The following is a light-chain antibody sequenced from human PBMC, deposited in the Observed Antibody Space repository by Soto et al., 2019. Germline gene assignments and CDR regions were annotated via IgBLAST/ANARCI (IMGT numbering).Light chain of an antibody. CDR2: NNH. CDR1: SSNIGSNA. V-gene: IGLV1-44*01. CDR3: QSYDGTLTGVI. Sequence: QSVLTQPPSASGTPGQRVTISCSGSSSNIGSNAVTWYQQFPGTAPKLLIYNNHNRPSGVPDRFSGSKSGTSGSLAITGLQAEDEADYFCQSYDGTLTGVIFGGGTKLTVL. J-gene: IGLJ2*01.